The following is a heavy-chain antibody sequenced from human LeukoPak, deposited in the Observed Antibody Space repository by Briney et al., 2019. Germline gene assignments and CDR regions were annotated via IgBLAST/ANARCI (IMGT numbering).Heavy chain of an antibody. Sequence: GESLQISCQGSGYSFTSYWIGWVRQMPGKGLEWMGIIYPGDSDTRYSPSFQGQVTISADRSISTAYLQWSSLKASDTAMYYCARQGYSSGWYLDYWGQGTLVTVSS. CDR3: ARQGYSSGWYLDY. CDR1: GYSFTSYW. D-gene: IGHD6-19*01. J-gene: IGHJ4*02. CDR2: IYPGDSDT. V-gene: IGHV5-51*01.